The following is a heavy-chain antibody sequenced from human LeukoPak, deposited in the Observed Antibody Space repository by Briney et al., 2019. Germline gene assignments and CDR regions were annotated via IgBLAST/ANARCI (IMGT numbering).Heavy chain of an antibody. CDR2: IYENGGTT. Sequence: PGGSLRLSCVGSGFTFRSHAMSWVRQAPEKGLEFVSGIYENGGTTYYADSVKGRFTISRDNSKNTLYLQMNNLRAEDTAVYHCARALGDYYDSSSYYYNLGYWGQGTLVTVSS. V-gene: IGHV3-23*01. D-gene: IGHD3-22*01. CDR1: GFTFRSHA. J-gene: IGHJ4*02. CDR3: ARALGDYYDSSSYYYNLGY.